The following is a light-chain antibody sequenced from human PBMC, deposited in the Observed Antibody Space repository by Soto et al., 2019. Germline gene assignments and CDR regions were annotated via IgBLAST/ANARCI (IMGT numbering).Light chain of an antibody. CDR2: GAS. J-gene: IGKJ4*01. Sequence: LVLTHSPCTLAFSPGDIATLSFRAIQTVNNNYLAWYQQIPGQAPRLLISGASGRATGTPDRFSGSASGTDSTLTIRRLEPDDFAAYYCQQPATSPLPFGGGTQLDIK. CDR3: QQPATSPLP. CDR1: QTVNNNY. V-gene: IGKV3-20*01.